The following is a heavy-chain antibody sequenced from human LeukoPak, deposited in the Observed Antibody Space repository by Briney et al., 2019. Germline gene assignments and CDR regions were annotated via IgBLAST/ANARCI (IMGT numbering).Heavy chain of an antibody. CDR3: ARGGYDSSGYYFDY. CDR1: GFIVSSNY. CDR2: IYSGGST. D-gene: IGHD3-22*01. J-gene: IGHJ4*02. V-gene: IGHV3-53*01. Sequence: GGCLRLSCAASGFIVSSNYMSWVRQAPGKGLEWVSVIYSGGSTYYADSVKGRFTISRDNSKNTLYLQMNSLRVEDTAVYYCARGGYDSSGYYFDYWGQGTLVTVSS.